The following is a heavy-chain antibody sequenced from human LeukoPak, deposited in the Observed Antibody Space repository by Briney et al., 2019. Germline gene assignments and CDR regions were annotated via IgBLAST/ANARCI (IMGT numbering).Heavy chain of an antibody. CDR3: ARAVLQNYDFWSGIPNHNWFDP. CDR2: IIPIFGTA. Sequence: SVKVSCKASGGTFSSYAISWVRQAPGQGLEWKGGIIPIFGTANYAQKFQGRVTITTDESTSTAYMELSSLRSEDTAVYYCARAVLQNYDFWSGIPNHNWFDPWGQGTLVTVSS. CDR1: GGTFSSYA. D-gene: IGHD3-3*01. V-gene: IGHV1-69*05. J-gene: IGHJ5*02.